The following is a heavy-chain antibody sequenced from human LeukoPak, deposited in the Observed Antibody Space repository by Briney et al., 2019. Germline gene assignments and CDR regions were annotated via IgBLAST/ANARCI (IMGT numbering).Heavy chain of an antibody. J-gene: IGHJ5*02. CDR3: ASEGGDYGDP. CDR1: GFTFSSNW. CDR2: INRDGSRT. Sequence: GGSLRLSCAASGFTFSSNWMHWVRQVPGTGLVWVSRINRDGSRTDYADSVKGRFTISRDNAKNTLYLQMNSLRAEDTAVYYCASEGGDYGDPWGQGTLVTVSS. V-gene: IGHV3-74*01. D-gene: IGHD4/OR15-4a*01.